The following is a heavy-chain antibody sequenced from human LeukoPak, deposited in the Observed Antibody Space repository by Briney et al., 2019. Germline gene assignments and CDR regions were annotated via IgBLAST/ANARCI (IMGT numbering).Heavy chain of an antibody. D-gene: IGHD1-26*01. CDR1: GGSINSGDYY. V-gene: IGHV4-30-4*01. Sequence: PSETLSLTCTVSGGSINSGDYYWSWIRQPPGKGLEWIGYIYYSGSTYYNPSLKSRVTISVDTSKNQFSLKLSSVTAADTAVYYCARGLSGSYYMFDYWGQGTLVTVSS. J-gene: IGHJ4*02. CDR2: IYYSGST. CDR3: ARGLSGSYYMFDY.